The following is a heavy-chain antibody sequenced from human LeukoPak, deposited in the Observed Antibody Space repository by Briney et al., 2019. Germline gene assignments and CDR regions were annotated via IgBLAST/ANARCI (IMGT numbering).Heavy chain of an antibody. Sequence: GGSLRLSCAVSGFTFSSFDMIWVRQTPGKGLEWVSAISASGDSTYYADFVKGRFTISRDNSMKTLYLHLKSLRVEDTAKYYCVKRAASCFDHWGQGTLITVSS. CDR1: GFTFSSFD. V-gene: IGHV3-23*01. J-gene: IGHJ4*02. CDR2: ISASGDST. CDR3: VKRAASCFDH. D-gene: IGHD1-26*01.